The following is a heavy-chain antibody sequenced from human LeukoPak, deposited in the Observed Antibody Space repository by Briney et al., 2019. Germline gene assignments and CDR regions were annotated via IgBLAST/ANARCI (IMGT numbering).Heavy chain of an antibody. CDR3: AGGSSTSSYYFDH. V-gene: IGHV3-21*01. CDR1: GFSISRYS. Sequence: GGSLRLSCVTSGFSISRYSMNWVRQAPGKGLEWVSSISSSSYHIYYADSIEGRFTISRDNAKNSLYLQMDSLRAEDTAVYYCAGGSSTSSYYFDHWGQGTLVTVSS. D-gene: IGHD2-2*01. J-gene: IGHJ4*02. CDR2: ISSSSYHI.